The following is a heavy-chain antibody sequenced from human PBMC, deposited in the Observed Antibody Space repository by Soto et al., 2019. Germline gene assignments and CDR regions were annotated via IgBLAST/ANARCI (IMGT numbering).Heavy chain of an antibody. Sequence: GGSLRLSCAASGFTFSSYAMSWVRQAPGKGLEWVSTISGSGSNTYYADSVKGRFTISKDNSKNTVHLQVNRLRAEDTALYYCAKNGARDSGDYYYPQFDYWGRGTPVTVSS. CDR3: AKNGARDSGDYYYPQFDY. CDR2: ISGSGSNT. D-gene: IGHD3-22*01. V-gene: IGHV3-23*01. J-gene: IGHJ4*02. CDR1: GFTFSSYA.